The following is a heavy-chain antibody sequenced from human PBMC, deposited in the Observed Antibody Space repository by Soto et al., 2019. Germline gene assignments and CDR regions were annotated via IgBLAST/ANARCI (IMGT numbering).Heavy chain of an antibody. Sequence: GGSLRLSCTASGFVFDRYSMDWVRQAPGKGLEWVSSISGSSSHIYFADSLKGRFTISRDNAKNSLYLQMDSLRADDTAVYYCARLTVTGAFDFWGQGTLVTAPQ. CDR1: GFVFDRYS. J-gene: IGHJ4*02. D-gene: IGHD6-19*01. V-gene: IGHV3-21*01. CDR2: ISGSSSHI. CDR3: ARLTVTGAFDF.